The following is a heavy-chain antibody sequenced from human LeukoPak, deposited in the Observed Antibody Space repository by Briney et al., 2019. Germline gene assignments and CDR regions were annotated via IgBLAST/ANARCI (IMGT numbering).Heavy chain of an antibody. V-gene: IGHV4-39*01. CDR1: SGSISSSSYY. CDR2: IYYSGTT. Sequence: SETLSLTCTVSSGSISSSSYYWGWIRQPPGKGLEWIATIYYSGTTYYNPSLESRVTISVDTSKNQFSLKVTSVTAADTAIYYCARHDSYGSVNWFDPWGQGTLVTVSS. D-gene: IGHD3-10*01. J-gene: IGHJ5*02. CDR3: ARHDSYGSVNWFDP.